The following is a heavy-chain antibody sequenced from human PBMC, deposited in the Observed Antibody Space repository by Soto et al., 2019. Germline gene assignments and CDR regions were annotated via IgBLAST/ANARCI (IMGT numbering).Heavy chain of an antibody. CDR3: VRDPSPKLSRX. V-gene: IGHV1-69*13. CDR1: GGTFSSYR. CDR2: IVRIYRTA. Sequence: SVKVSCKASGGTFSSYRINWVRQAPGQGLEWVGGIVRIYRTADYAQKFQRRVTITADESARTSYMELGSLNSQDTAVYYCVRDPSPKLSRXWGQGPLRTVSX. J-gene: IGHJ4*02. D-gene: IGHD6-6*01.